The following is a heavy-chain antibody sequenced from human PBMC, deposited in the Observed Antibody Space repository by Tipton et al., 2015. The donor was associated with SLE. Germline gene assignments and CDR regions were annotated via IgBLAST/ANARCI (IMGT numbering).Heavy chain of an antibody. J-gene: IGHJ1*01. CDR3: AKDWGTGDVYYFQH. CDR2: IYNGGGT. V-gene: IGHV3-53*05. CDR1: GGTFSGYH. Sequence: LSLTCAVYGGTFSGYHWTWIRQTPGKGLEWVSAIYNGGGTDYADSVKGRFTISGDSSKDTLYLQMNSLRVEDTAVYYCAKDWGTGDVYYFQHWGQGTLVTVSS. D-gene: IGHD2-8*02.